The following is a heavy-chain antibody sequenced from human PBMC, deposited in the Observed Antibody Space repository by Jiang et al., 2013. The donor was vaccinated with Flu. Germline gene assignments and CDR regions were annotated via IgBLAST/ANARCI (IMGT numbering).Heavy chain of an antibody. CDR1: AELP. Sequence: AELPIHWVRQAPGKGLEWMGGFDPEKADTVYAQKFQDRVTLTEDAYTDTAYLELSSLRSDDTAVYYCVTTTFNWNYHYFDFWGQGTLVSVAS. CDR3: VTTTFNWNYHYFDF. D-gene: IGHD1-7*01. V-gene: IGHV1-24*01. J-gene: IGHJ4*02. CDR2: FDPEKADT.